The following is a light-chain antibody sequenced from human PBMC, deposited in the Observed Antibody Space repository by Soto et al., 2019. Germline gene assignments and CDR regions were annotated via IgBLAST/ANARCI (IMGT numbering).Light chain of an antibody. CDR1: TGTVTGGHY. Sequence: QAVVTQEPSLTVSPGGTVTLTCGSSTGTVTGGHYPYWLQQKPGQAPRTLIYDTNKKHSWTPVRFSGSLLGGKATLTLSGAQPEVEAEYYCLVFYSDYMVFGGGTKVTVL. J-gene: IGLJ3*02. V-gene: IGLV7-46*01. CDR2: DTN. CDR3: LVFYSDYMV.